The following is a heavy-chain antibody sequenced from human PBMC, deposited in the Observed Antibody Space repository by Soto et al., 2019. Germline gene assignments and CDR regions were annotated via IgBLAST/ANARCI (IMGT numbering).Heavy chain of an antibody. V-gene: IGHV3-33*01. CDR2: SVHDGRNK. CDR3: ARDWSSGYSDI. CDR1: GFTFSSYG. J-gene: IGHJ3*02. Sequence: LRLSCTASGFTFSSYGIHWVRQATGKGLEWVALSVHDGRNKYYSDSVKGQFTISRDNSKNTLYLQMNSLRAEDTAVYYCARDWSSGYSDIWGQGTMVTVSS. D-gene: IGHD3-22*01.